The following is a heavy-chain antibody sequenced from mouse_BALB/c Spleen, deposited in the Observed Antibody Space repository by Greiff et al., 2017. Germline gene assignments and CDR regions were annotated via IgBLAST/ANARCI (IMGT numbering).Heavy chain of an antibody. CDR1: GYTFTSYV. CDR2: INPYNDGT. CDR3: ARSGGEKTSSYYGVFAY. D-gene: IGHD1-2*01. Sequence: VQLQQSGPELVKPGASVKMSCKASGYTFTSYVMHWVKQKPGQGLEWIGYINPYNDGTKYNEKFKGKATLTSDKSSSTAYMELSSLTSEDSAVYYCARSGGEKTSSYYGVFAYWGQGTLVTVSA. V-gene: IGHV1-14*01. J-gene: IGHJ3*01.